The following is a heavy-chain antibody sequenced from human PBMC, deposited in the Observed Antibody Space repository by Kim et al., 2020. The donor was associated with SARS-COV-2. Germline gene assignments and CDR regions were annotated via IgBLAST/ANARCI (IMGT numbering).Heavy chain of an antibody. J-gene: IGHJ6*02. CDR1: AYTFTSYY. D-gene: IGHD3-3*01. CDR3: AVTARAGYYGMDV. Sequence: ASVKVSCKASAYTFTSYYIHWVRQAPGLGLEWMGRINPNSGGRNYAQQFQGRVTMTRDTSISTAYMELSRLRSDDTAIYYCAVTARAGYYGMDVWGQGTTVTVS. CDR2: INPNSGGR. V-gene: IGHV1-2*06.